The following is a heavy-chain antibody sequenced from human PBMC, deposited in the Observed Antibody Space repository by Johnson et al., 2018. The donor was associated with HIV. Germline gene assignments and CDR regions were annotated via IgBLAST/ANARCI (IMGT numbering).Heavy chain of an antibody. CDR2: ISYDGSNK. J-gene: IGHJ3*02. D-gene: IGHD3-3*01. CDR1: EFSISNYA. Sequence: VQLVESGGGVVQPGRSLRVSCAASEFSISNYAMHWVRQAPGKGLEWVALISYDGSNKYYADSVKGRFTISRDNSKNTLYLQMNSLRAEDTAVYYCAKDGLWMAFDIWGQGTMVTVSS. V-gene: IGHV3-30-3*01. CDR3: AKDGLWMAFDI.